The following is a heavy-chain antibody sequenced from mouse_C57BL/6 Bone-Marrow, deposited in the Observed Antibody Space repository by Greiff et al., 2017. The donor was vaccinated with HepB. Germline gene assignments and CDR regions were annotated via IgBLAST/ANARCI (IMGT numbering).Heavy chain of an antibody. Sequence: EVKVVESGAELVRPGASVKLSCTASGFNIKDDYMHWVKQRPEQGLEWIGWIDPENGDTEYASKFQGKATITADTSSNTAYLQLSSLTSEDTAVYYCTTGTVPFDYWGQGTTLTVSS. V-gene: IGHV14-4*01. CDR1: GFNIKDDY. CDR3: TTGTVPFDY. D-gene: IGHD1-1*01. J-gene: IGHJ2*01. CDR2: IDPENGDT.